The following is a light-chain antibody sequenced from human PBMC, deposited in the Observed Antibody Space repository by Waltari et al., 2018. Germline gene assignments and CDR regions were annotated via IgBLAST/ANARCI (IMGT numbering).Light chain of an antibody. V-gene: IGLV2-14*03. CDR2: GVS. J-gene: IGLJ3*02. CDR3: CSYTTTTTWV. CDR1: GSDIGCFHS. Sequence: QSALTPPASVSGSPGQSITISCSGTGSDIGCFHSVPWYQQRRGKAPKLLIYGVSQRPSGVSDRFSGSKSGNRASLTISGLQAEDDSDYYCCSYTTTTTWVFGGGTKLTVL.